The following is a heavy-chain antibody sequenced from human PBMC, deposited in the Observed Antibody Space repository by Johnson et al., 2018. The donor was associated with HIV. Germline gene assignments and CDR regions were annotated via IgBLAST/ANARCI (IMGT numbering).Heavy chain of an antibody. CDR3: AKDFGRYCSGGSCYSMSP. Sequence: EVQLVESGGGLIQPGGSLRLSCAASGFTVSSNYMSWVRQAPGKGLEWVSVIYRGGSTYYADSVKGRFTISRDNSKNTLYLQMNSLRAEDTAVYYCAKDFGRYCSGGSCYSMSPWDQGTMVTVSS. D-gene: IGHD2-15*01. CDR1: GFTVSSNY. J-gene: IGHJ3*01. CDR2: IYRGGST. V-gene: IGHV3-53*01.